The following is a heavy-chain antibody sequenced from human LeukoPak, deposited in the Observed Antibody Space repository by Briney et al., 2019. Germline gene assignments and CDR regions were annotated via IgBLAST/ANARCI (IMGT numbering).Heavy chain of an antibody. CDR1: GFTFSSYS. CDR2: ISSSSSTI. CDR3: ARDHGYYYMDV. Sequence: GGSLRLSCAASGFTFSSYSMNWVRQAPGKGLEWVSYISSSSSTIYYADSVKGRFTISRDNAKNMLYLQMNSLRAEDTAVYYCARDHGYYYMDVWGKGTTVTVSS. J-gene: IGHJ6*03. V-gene: IGHV3-48*01.